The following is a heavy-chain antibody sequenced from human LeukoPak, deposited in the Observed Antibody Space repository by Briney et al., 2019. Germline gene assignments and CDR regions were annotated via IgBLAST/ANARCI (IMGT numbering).Heavy chain of an antibody. Sequence: SETLSLTCTVSGGSISSSNYFWAWIRQPRIRQPPGKELEWIGSISYSGRTYYNPSLKSRVTISVDSSKNQFSLKLSSVTAADTAVYYCATSDYYDSSGYWGNAFDIWGQGTMVTVSS. V-gene: IGHV4-39*07. J-gene: IGHJ3*02. CDR3: ATSDYYDSSGYWGNAFDI. CDR2: ISYSGRT. D-gene: IGHD3-22*01. CDR1: GGSISSSNYF.